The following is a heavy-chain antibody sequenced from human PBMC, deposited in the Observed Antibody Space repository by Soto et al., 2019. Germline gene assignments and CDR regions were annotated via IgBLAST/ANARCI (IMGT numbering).Heavy chain of an antibody. D-gene: IGHD2-21*02. CDR2: ISYDGSNK. CDR1: GFTFSSYA. CDR3: ARDLAVVVTDYGMDV. V-gene: IGHV3-30-3*01. Sequence: QPGGSLRLSCAASGFTFSSYAMHWVRQAPGKGLEWVAVISYDGSNKYYADSVKGRFTISRDNSKNTLYLQMNSLRAEDTAVYYCARDLAVVVTDYGMDVWGQGTTVTVSS. J-gene: IGHJ6*02.